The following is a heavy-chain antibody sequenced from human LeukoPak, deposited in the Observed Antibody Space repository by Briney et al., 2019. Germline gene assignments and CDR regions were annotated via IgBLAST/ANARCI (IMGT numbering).Heavy chain of an antibody. V-gene: IGHV3-48*02. J-gene: IGHJ5*01. CDR2: ISSSGSST. CDR1: GFSFSTYN. Sequence: GGSLRLSCAASGFSFSTYNMNWVRQAPGKGLEWLSYISSSGSSTHYADSVKGRFTVSRDNAKNSQYLQMSSLRDEDTAVYYCREEAPQSSSDSWVQGTLAT. CDR3: REEAPQSSSDS. D-gene: IGHD1-26*01.